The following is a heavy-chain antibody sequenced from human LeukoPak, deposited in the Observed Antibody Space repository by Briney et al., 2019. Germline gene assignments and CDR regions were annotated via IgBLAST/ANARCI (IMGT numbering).Heavy chain of an antibody. Sequence: GASVKVSCKASGYTFTGYYMHWVRQAPGQGLEWMGWINPNSGGTNYAQKFQGRVTMTRDTSISTAYMELSSLRSEDTAVYYCARRRRDGYNYLTGYYYYMDVWGKGTTVTISS. D-gene: IGHD5-24*01. V-gene: IGHV1-2*02. CDR1: GYTFTGYY. CDR3: ARRRRDGYNYLTGYYYYMDV. CDR2: INPNSGGT. J-gene: IGHJ6*03.